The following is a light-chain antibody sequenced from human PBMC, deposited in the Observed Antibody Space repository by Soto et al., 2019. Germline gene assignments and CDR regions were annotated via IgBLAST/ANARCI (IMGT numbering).Light chain of an antibody. V-gene: IGKV1-9*01. Sequence: DLQLTQSPSFLSASVGDRVTITCRASQGISSYLAWYQQKPGKAPKLLIYAASTLQSGVPSRFRGRGSGTEFTLTIRSLQPEDFATYYCQQLNSYRCAFGKGTKLEIK. J-gene: IGKJ2*02. CDR3: QQLNSYRCA. CDR1: QGISSY. CDR2: AAS.